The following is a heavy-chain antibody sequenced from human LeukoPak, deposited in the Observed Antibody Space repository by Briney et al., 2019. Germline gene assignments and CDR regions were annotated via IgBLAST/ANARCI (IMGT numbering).Heavy chain of an antibody. Sequence: PWASLRLSCAASGFTFSNYAMSWVRQAPGKGLEWVSAITGGGSGIYYADSMKSRFTISRDNSKNTLYLQINSLRAEDTAVYYCAKWGDYDVLTGYYVSDYWGQGTLVTVSS. CDR2: ITGGGSGI. CDR3: AKWGDYDVLTGYYVSDY. V-gene: IGHV3-23*01. J-gene: IGHJ4*02. D-gene: IGHD3-9*01. CDR1: GFTFSNYA.